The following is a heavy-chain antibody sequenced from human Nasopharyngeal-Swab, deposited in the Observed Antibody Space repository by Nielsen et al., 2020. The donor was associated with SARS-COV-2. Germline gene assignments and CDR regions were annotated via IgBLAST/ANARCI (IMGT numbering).Heavy chain of an antibody. V-gene: IGHV3-23*03. D-gene: IGHD3-22*01. J-gene: IGHJ3*02. CDR2: IYSGGSST. CDR1: GFTFSSYA. CDR3: AKDLDYYDSSGYYGNAFDI. Sequence: GESLKISCAASGFTFSSYAMSWVRQAPGKGLEWVSVIYSGGSSTYYADSVKGRFTISRDNSKNTRYLQMNSLRAEDTAVYYGAKDLDYYDSSGYYGNAFDIWGQGTMVTVSS.